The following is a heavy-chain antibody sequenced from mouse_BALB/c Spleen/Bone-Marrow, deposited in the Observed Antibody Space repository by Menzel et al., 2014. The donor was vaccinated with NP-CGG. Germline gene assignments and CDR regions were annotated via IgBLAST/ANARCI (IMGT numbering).Heavy chain of an antibody. CDR3: ARSSSYDYDVGFAY. D-gene: IGHD2-4*01. Sequence: EVKLMESGPGLVKPSQSLSFTCTVTGYSIXRDYAWNWIRQSPGNRLEWMGYISYSGSTTYNPSLKSRISITRDTSKNQFFLQLNSVTTEDTATYYCARSSSYDYDVGFAYWGQGTLVTVSA. V-gene: IGHV3-2*02. CDR2: ISYSGST. J-gene: IGHJ3*01. CDR1: GYSIXRDYA.